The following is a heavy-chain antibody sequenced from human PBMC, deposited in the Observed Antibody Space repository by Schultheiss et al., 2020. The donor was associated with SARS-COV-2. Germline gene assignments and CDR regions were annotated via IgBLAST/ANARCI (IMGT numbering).Heavy chain of an antibody. V-gene: IGHV4-34*01. Sequence: SETLSLTCAVYGGSFSGYYWSWIRQPPGKGLGWIGEINHSGSTNYNPSLKSRVTISVDTSKNQFSLKLSSVTAADTAVYYCARDHEYYDFWSGYQYYMDVWGKGTTVTVSS. CDR2: INHSGST. D-gene: IGHD3-3*01. CDR3: ARDHEYYDFWSGYQYYMDV. J-gene: IGHJ6*03. CDR1: GGSFSGYY.